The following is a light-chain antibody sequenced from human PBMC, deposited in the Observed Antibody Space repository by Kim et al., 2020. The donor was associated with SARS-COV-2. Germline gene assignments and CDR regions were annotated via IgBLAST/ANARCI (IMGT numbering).Light chain of an antibody. Sequence: QTASIHGPGTRTNVGNEAPAWLQQPPGHPARLQFYKNNNRPPGISERFSAPRSGNTASLPITGLQPADGADYYCSASDSSLSAWVFGGGTQLTVL. CDR2: KNN. J-gene: IGLJ3*02. V-gene: IGLV10-54*04. CDR1: RTNVGNEA. CDR3: SASDSSLSAWV.